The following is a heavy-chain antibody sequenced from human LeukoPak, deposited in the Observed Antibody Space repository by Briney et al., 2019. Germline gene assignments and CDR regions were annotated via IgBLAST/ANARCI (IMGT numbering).Heavy chain of an antibody. CDR3: ATRGYSYGYPDY. CDR2: FDPEDGET. V-gene: IGHV1-24*01. Sequence: ASVKVSCKVSGYTLTELSMHWVRQAPGKGLEWVGGFDPEDGETIYAQKFQGRVTMTEDTSTDTAYMELSSLRSEDTAVYYCATRGYSYGYPDYWGQGTLVTVSS. D-gene: IGHD5-18*01. CDR1: GYTLTELS. J-gene: IGHJ4*02.